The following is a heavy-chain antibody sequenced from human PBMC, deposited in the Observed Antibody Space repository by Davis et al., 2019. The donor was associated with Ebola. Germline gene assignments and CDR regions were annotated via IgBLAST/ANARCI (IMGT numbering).Heavy chain of an antibody. CDR2: IYHSGST. V-gene: IGHV4-4*02. D-gene: IGHD4-17*01. CDR1: GASISSSNW. Sequence: SETLSLTCAVSGASISSSNWWTWVRQPPGKGLEWIGEIYHSGSTNYNPSLKSQVTISVDKSKNQFSLKLSSVTAADTAVYYCARDSTVTTRLYYYYYYGMDVWGQGTTVTVSS. CDR3: ARDSTVTTRLYYYYYYGMDV. J-gene: IGHJ6*02.